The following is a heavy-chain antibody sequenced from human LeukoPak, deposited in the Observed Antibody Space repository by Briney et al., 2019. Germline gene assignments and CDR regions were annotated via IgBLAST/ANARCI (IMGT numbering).Heavy chain of an antibody. V-gene: IGHV3-23*01. J-gene: IGHJ4*02. CDR1: GFTFSSYA. CDR2: ISGSGDTT. D-gene: IGHD6-13*01. CDR3: GKRSPNSSSWYYFDY. Sequence: GGSLRLSCAVSGFTFSSYAMSWVRQAPGKGLEWVSDISGSGDTTYYADSVKGRFTISRDNSKNTLYLQMNSLRAEDTAVYYCGKRSPNSSSWYYFDYWGQGTLVTVSS.